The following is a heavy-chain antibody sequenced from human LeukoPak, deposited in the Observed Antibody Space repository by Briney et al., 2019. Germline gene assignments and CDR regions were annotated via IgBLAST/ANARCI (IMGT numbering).Heavy chain of an antibody. CDR3: AREERILGYCSGGSCYPVNLVDY. CDR1: GYTFTAYY. D-gene: IGHD2-15*01. J-gene: IGHJ4*02. Sequence: ASVKVSCKASGYTFTAYYMHWLRQAPGQGLEWLGWINPNSGGTNYAQKLQGRVTMTRDTSISTAYMELSRLRSDDTAVYYCAREERILGYCSGGSCYPVNLVDYWGQGTLVTVSS. V-gene: IGHV1-2*02. CDR2: INPNSGGT.